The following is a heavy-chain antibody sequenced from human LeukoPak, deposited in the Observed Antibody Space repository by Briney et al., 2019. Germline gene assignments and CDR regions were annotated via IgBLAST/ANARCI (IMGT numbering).Heavy chain of an antibody. CDR1: GYTFTSHG. J-gene: IGHJ4*02. CDR3: ARDSDWGLFDY. Sequence: ASVKVSCKTSGYTFTSHGISWVRQAPGQGLEWMGWISGNSGNTKYVQKFQGRVTMTRDTSTSIAYMELRSLISDDTATYYCARDSDWGLFDYWGQGTLVTVSS. CDR2: ISGNSGNT. V-gene: IGHV1-18*01. D-gene: IGHD7-27*01.